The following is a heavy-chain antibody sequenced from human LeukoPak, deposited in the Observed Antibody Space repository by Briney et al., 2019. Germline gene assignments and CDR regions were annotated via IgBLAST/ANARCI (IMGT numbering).Heavy chain of an antibody. CDR1: GFPFSPYS. J-gene: IGHJ5*02. CDR3: ARGLNDANTKSKYNCFDT. Sequence: PGRSLRLSCAASGFPFSPYSMHWVRQAPGKGLEWLAVISVESYDGSTGDYVDSVKGRFTISRDNSKNTLFLQMNSLRPEDTAVYFCARGLNDANTKSKYNCFDTWGQGTQVTVSS. V-gene: IGHV3-30-3*01. CDR2: ISVESYDGSTG. D-gene: IGHD1-1*01.